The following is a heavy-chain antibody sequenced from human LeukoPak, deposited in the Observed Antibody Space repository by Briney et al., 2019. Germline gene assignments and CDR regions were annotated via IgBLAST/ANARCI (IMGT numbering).Heavy chain of an antibody. CDR2: INTNTGNP. V-gene: IGHV7-4-1*02. CDR1: GYTFTSYA. Sequence: GASVKVSCKASGYTFTSYAMNWVRQAPGQGLEWMGWINTNTGNPTYAQGFTGRFVFSLDTSVSTAYLQISSLKAEDTAVYYCARDRTYGDYVVWEPDAFDIWGQGTMVTVSS. J-gene: IGHJ3*02. D-gene: IGHD4-17*01. CDR3: ARDRTYGDYVVWEPDAFDI.